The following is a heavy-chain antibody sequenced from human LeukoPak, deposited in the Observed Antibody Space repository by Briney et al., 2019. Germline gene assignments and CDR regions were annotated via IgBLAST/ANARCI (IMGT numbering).Heavy chain of an antibody. Sequence: GGSLRLSCAASGFTFSSYAMSWVRQAPGKGLEWVSAISGSGGSTYYADSVKGRFTISRDNSKNTLYLQMNGLRAEDTAVYYCAKSLYGGNLYFDYWGQGTLVTVSS. V-gene: IGHV3-23*01. J-gene: IGHJ4*02. CDR3: AKSLYGGNLYFDY. CDR2: ISGSGGST. D-gene: IGHD4-23*01. CDR1: GFTFSSYA.